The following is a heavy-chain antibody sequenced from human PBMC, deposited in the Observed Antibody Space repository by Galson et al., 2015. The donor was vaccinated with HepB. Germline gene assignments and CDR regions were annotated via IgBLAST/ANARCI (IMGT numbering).Heavy chain of an antibody. V-gene: IGHV3-23*01. J-gene: IGHJ4*02. CDR3: AKVVPQTTVVTGYFDY. Sequence: SLRLSCAASGFTFSTYAMSWVRQAPGKGLEWVSAIRDSGTSAHFADSVQGRFTISRDNSKNSLYLQMNSLRVADTAIYYCAKVVPQTTVVTGYFDYWGQGTLVTVSS. CDR2: IRDSGTSA. CDR1: GFTFSTYA. D-gene: IGHD4-23*01.